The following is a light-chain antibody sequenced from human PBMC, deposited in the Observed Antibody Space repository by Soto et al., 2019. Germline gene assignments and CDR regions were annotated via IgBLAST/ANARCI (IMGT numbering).Light chain of an antibody. Sequence: DIVMTQSPDSLPVSPGERATINCESSQSVLYSSNNKNYLAWYQQKPGQPPKLLIYWASTRESGVPDRFSGSGSGTDFTLTINSLQAEDVAVYYCQQYYSTPPTFGLGTKLEIK. J-gene: IGKJ2*01. V-gene: IGKV4-1*01. CDR1: QSVLYSSNNKNY. CDR3: QQYYSTPPT. CDR2: WAS.